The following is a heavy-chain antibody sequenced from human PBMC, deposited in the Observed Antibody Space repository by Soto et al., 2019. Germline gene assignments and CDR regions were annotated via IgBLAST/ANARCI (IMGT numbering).Heavy chain of an antibody. CDR3: ARGADILTGYGYYGMDV. Sequence: SETLSLTCTVSGGSISSYYWSWIRQPPGKGLEWIGYIYYSGSTNYNPSLKSRVTISVDTSKNQFSLKLSSVTAADTAVYYCARGADILTGYGYYGMDVWGQGTTVTVSS. J-gene: IGHJ6*02. D-gene: IGHD3-9*01. CDR1: GGSISSYY. V-gene: IGHV4-59*01. CDR2: IYYSGST.